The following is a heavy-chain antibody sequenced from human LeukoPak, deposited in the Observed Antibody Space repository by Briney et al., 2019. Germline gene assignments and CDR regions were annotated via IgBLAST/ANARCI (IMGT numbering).Heavy chain of an antibody. V-gene: IGHV4-4*02. D-gene: IGHD2-15*01. CDR1: GASITSTYW. CDR3: ATRATGGPR. CDR2: IHDSGST. Sequence: SETLSLTCAVSGASITSTYWSTWVRQAPGKGLEWIGEIHDSGSTNYNPSLKSRVTVSVDKSRNQFSLNLTPVTAADTAVYYCATRATGGPRWGQGTLVTVSS. J-gene: IGHJ4*02.